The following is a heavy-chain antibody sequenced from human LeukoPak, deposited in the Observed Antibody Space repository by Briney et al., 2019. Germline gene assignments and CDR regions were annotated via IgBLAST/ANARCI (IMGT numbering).Heavy chain of an antibody. Sequence: SETLSLTCTVSGGSISSSSYYWGWIRQPPGKGLEWIGSIYYSGSTYYNPSLKSRVTISVDTSKNQFSLKLSSVTAADTAVYYCARYNGYAHFDYWGQGTLVTVSS. CDR1: GGSISSSSYY. CDR2: IYYSGST. J-gene: IGHJ4*02. V-gene: IGHV4-39*01. CDR3: ARYNGYAHFDY. D-gene: IGHD5-12*01.